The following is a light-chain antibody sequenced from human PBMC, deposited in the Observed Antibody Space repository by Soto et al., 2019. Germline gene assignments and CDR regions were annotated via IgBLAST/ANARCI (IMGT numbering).Light chain of an antibody. CDR1: QGISSW. CDR2: ASS. V-gene: IGKV1-27*01. J-gene: IGKJ1*01. Sequence: DIQMTQSPSSVSASVGDRVTITCRASQGISSWLAWYQQKPGKSPKLLIYASSTLQSGVPSRCSGSGSGTDFTPTIRSLQPEDVATYYCQKYDSAPWTFGQGTKVEIK. CDR3: QKYDSAPWT.